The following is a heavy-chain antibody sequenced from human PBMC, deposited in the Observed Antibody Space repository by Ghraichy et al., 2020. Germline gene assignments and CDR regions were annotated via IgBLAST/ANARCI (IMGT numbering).Heavy chain of an antibody. CDR2: MYPNGTR. CDR3: TRADGSSGFDF. CDR1: GDSINNNKYY. D-gene: IGHD6-6*01. Sequence: SETLSLTCSVSGDSINNNKYYWSWIRQPAGKAALEWLGLMYPNGTRFYSPSFESRVAMSIDTSRNQFYLRLNFVSAADSALYFCTRADGSSGFDFWGHGSLVTVSS. V-gene: IGHV4-61*02. J-gene: IGHJ4*01.